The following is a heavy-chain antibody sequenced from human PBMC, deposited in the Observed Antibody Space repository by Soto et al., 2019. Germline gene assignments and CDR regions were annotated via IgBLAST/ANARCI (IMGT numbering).Heavy chain of an antibody. J-gene: IGHJ4*02. D-gene: IGHD1-26*01. Sequence: GGSLSLSCAASGFTFSNYGMSWVRQAPGKGLEWVSALPEIGTNTYYADSVKGRFTISRDNSKSTLFLQINNLRAGDTAVYYCAKKTGAGATVYSDYWGQGTLVTVSS. V-gene: IGHV3-23*01. CDR2: LPEIGTNT. CDR3: AKKTGAGATVYSDY. CDR1: GFTFSNYG.